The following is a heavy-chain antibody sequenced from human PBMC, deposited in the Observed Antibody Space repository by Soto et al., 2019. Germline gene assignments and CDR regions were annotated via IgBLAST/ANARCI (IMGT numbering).Heavy chain of an antibody. Sequence: EVQLVESGGDLVQPGGFLRLSCATSGFTFSRYWMHWVRQVPGKGLVWVSRINSDGSSISYSDSVKGRFTFSRDNAKNTLYLQMNRLRVEETAVYYCASLPVDTITSLDYWGQGTLVTVSS. CDR3: ASLPVDTITSLDY. CDR2: INSDGSSI. J-gene: IGHJ4*02. D-gene: IGHD3-3*01. V-gene: IGHV3-74*01. CDR1: GFTFSRYW.